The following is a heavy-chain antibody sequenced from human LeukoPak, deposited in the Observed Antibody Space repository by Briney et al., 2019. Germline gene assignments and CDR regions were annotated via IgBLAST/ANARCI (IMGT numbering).Heavy chain of an antibody. V-gene: IGHV1-46*01. CDR3: ARYGFSSVWQGGWHAFDI. CDR2: INPTSGDT. CDR1: GYTFTSYY. J-gene: IGHJ3*02. D-gene: IGHD6-25*01. Sequence: ASVKVSCKASGYTFTSYYVHWVRQAPGQGLQWMGIINPTSGDTNYVQNFQGRVTMTRDMSTSTVYMELSSLRSEDTAVYYCARYGFSSVWQGGWHAFDIWGHGTMVTVSS.